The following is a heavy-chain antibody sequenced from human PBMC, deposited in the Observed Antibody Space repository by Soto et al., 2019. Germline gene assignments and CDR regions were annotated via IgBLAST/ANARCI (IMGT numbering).Heavy chain of an antibody. D-gene: IGHD3-16*01. V-gene: IGHV4-31*03. Sequence: QVQLQESGPGLVKPSQTLSLTCTVSGGSISSSGYYWSWIRQHPGKGLEWIRYIYYSGSTYYNPSLKSRVTISVDTSKNQFSLKLSSVTAADTAVYYCARDRDGGTFDIWGQGTMVTVSS. J-gene: IGHJ3*02. CDR2: IYYSGST. CDR1: GGSISSSGYY. CDR3: ARDRDGGTFDI.